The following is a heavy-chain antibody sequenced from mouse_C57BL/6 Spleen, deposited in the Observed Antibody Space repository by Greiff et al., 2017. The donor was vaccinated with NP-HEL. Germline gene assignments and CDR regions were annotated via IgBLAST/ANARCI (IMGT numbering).Heavy chain of an antibody. CDR1: GYTFTSYW. CDR3: ARSLIYYYGNRDYAMDY. J-gene: IGHJ4*01. V-gene: IGHV1-7*01. D-gene: IGHD1-1*01. CDR2: INPSSGYT. Sequence: QVQLQQSGAELAKPGASVKLSCKASGYTFTSYWMHWVKQRPGQGLEWIGYINPSSGYTKYNQKFKDKATLTADKSSSTAYMQLSSLTYEDSAVXYCARSLIYYYGNRDYAMDYWGKGTSVTVSS.